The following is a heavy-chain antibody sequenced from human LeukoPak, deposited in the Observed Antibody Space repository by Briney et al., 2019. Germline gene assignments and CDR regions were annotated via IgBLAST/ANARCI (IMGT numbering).Heavy chain of an antibody. V-gene: IGHV1-8*01. D-gene: IGHD6-13*01. CDR2: MNPNSGNT. J-gene: IGHJ5*02. CDR3: AREIAADGKFEEKLFDP. Sequence: ASVKVSCKASGYTFTSYDINWVRQATGQGLEWMGWMNPNSGNTGYAQKFQGRVTMTRNTSISTAYMELSSLRSEDTAVYYCAREIAADGKFEEKLFDPWGQGTLVTVSS. CDR1: GYTFTSYD.